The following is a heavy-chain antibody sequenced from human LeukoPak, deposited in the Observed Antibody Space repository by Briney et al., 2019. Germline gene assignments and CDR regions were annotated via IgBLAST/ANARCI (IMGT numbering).Heavy chain of an antibody. CDR1: GGSISSSSYY. CDR2: IYYSGST. Sequence: PSETLSLTCTVSGGSISSSSYYWGWIRQPPGKGLERIGSIYYSGSTYYNPSLKSRVTISVDTSKNQFSLKVTSVTAADTAVYYCVRHGGGHCSGGSCYVDYWGQGTLVTVSS. D-gene: IGHD2-15*01. J-gene: IGHJ4*02. V-gene: IGHV4-39*01. CDR3: VRHGGGHCSGGSCYVDY.